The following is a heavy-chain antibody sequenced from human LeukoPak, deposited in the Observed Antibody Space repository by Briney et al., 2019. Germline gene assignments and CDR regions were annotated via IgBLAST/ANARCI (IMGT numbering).Heavy chain of an antibody. CDR3: ARTGSTVTMLYPFDH. D-gene: IGHD4-17*01. CDR1: GGSISSYY. CDR2: IYYSGTT. J-gene: IGHJ4*02. V-gene: IGHV4-59*01. Sequence: SETLSLTCTVSGGSISSYYWSWIRQPPGKGLEWIGYIYYSGTTNYNPSLKSRVTISVDTSKNQFSLKLSSVTAADTAVYYCARTGSTVTMLYPFDHWGQGTLVTVSS.